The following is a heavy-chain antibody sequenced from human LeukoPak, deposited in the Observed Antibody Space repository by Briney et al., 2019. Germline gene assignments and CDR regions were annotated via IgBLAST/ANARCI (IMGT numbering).Heavy chain of an antibody. CDR3: VRFGLTSSLDY. D-gene: IGHD6-13*01. Sequence: PGKSLQISCKISGYILTNNWIGWVRQVPGKGLEWMGLTYPGDSDTRYSPSFQGQVTFSVNASISTAYLQLSGLRASDTAIYYCVRFGLTSSLDYWGQGTLATVSS. J-gene: IGHJ4*02. CDR2: TYPGDSDT. V-gene: IGHV5-51*01. CDR1: GYILTNNW.